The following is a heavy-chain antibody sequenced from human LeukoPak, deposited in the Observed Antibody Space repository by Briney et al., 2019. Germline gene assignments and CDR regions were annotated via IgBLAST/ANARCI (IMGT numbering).Heavy chain of an antibody. J-gene: IGHJ6*03. V-gene: IGHV4-61*05. CDR3: ARVGDSGYHLSYYYYYMDV. Sequence: PSETLSLTCTVSGGSISSSSYYWGWIREPPGKGLEWIGYIYYSGSTNYNPSPKSRVTISVDTSKSQFSLKLSSVTAADTAVYYCARVGDSGYHLSYYYYYMDVWGKGTTVTISS. D-gene: IGHD5-12*01. CDR1: GGSISSSSYY. CDR2: IYYSGST.